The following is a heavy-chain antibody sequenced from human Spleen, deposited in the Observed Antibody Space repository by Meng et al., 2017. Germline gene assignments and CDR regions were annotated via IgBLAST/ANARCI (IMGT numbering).Heavy chain of an antibody. D-gene: IGHD3-10*01. CDR2: INHSGST. Sequence: SETLSLTCAVYGGSFSGYYWSWIRQPPGKGLEWIGEINHSGSTNYNPSLKSRVTISVDTSKNQFSLKLSSVTAADTAVYYCARDLWFGELGWFDPWGQGTLVTVSS. J-gene: IGHJ5*02. CDR1: GGSFSGYY. V-gene: IGHV4-34*01. CDR3: ARDLWFGELGWFDP.